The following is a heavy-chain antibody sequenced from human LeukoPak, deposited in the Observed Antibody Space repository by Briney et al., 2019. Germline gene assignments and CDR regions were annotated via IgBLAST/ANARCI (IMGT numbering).Heavy chain of an antibody. V-gene: IGHV3-23*01. CDR2: IRGSA. D-gene: IGHD5-18*01. CDR3: ARGKNTAMVTGAFDI. J-gene: IGHJ3*02. Sequence: PGGSLRLSCAASGFTFSSYAMSWVRQTPGKGLEWVSTIRGSAYYADSVKGRFTISRDNSKNTLYLQMNSLRAEDTALYHCARGKNTAMVTGAFDIWGQGTMVTVSS. CDR1: GFTFSSYA.